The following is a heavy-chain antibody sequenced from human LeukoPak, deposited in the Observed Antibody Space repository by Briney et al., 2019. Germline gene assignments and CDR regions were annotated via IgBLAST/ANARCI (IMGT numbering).Heavy chain of an antibody. CDR1: GFTFSSYA. D-gene: IGHD3-3*01. CDR3: AKGAGDFWSGYYQGFY. V-gene: IGHV3-23*01. J-gene: IGHJ4*02. Sequence: GGSLRLSCAASGFTFSSYAMSWVRQAPGKGLEWVSAISGSGGSTYYADSVKGRFTISRDNSKNTLYLQMNSLRAEDTAVYYCAKGAGDFWSGYYQGFYWGQGTLVTVSS. CDR2: ISGSGGST.